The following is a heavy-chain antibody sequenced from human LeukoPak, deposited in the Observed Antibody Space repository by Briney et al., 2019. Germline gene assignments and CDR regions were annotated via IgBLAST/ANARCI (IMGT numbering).Heavy chain of an antibody. CDR3: ARHHYYGSGNYQPYYSGMDV. D-gene: IGHD3-10*01. CDR2: INHSGST. Sequence: GSLRLSCAASGFTFSSYAMSRVRQPPGKGLEWIGEINHSGSTNYNPSLKSRVTISVDTSKNQFSLKLSSVSAADTAVYYCARHHYYGSGNYQPYYSGMDVWGQGTTVTVSS. CDR1: GFTFSSYA. J-gene: IGHJ6*02. V-gene: IGHV4-34*01.